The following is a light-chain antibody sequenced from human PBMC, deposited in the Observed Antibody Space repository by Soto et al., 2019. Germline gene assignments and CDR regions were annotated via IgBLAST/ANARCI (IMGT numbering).Light chain of an antibody. CDR2: KAS. CDR3: QHYDSYSYT. J-gene: IGKJ2*01. V-gene: IGKV1-5*03. Sequence: DIQMTQSPSTVSASVRDRVTITCRASQSTSNWLAWYQQKPGEAPTLLIYKASTLAIGLPSRFSGSGSGADFSLTISSLQPDDFATYYCQHYDSYSYTFGQGTKLEIK. CDR1: QSTSNW.